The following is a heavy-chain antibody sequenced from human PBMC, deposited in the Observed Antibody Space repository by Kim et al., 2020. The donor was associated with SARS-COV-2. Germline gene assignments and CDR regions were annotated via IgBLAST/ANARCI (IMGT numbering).Heavy chain of an antibody. J-gene: IGHJ4*02. Sequence: GGSLRLSCAASGFTFSSYSMNWVRQAPGKGLEWVSYISSSSSTIYYADSVKGRFTISRDNAKNSLYLQMNSLRDEDTAVYYCARGPGGSGYYTNFDFFSLPGLLNYWGQGTLVTVSS. CDR3: ARGPGGSGYYTNFDFFSLPGLLNY. V-gene: IGHV3-48*02. CDR1: GFTFSSYS. D-gene: IGHD3-3*01. CDR2: ISSSSSTI.